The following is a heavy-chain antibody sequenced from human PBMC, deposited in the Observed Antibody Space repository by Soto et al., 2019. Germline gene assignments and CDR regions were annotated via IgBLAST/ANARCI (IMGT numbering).Heavy chain of an antibody. Sequence: EVQLEESGGGLIKPGESLTLSCAASDFILSDAWMKWVRQAPGKGLEWVGRIKSKVHGGTTDYAAPLNGRLTILRDDSKNTLYLQMNSLQTDDTAMYYCASYRDSSGLRRYDYWGQGALVTVSS. D-gene: IGHD3-22*01. CDR1: DFILSDAW. J-gene: IGHJ4*02. CDR3: ASYRDSSGLRRYDY. CDR2: IKSKVHGGTT. V-gene: IGHV3-15*07.